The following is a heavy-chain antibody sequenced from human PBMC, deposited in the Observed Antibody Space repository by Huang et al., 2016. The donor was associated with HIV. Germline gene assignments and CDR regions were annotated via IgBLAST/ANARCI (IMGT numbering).Heavy chain of an antibody. V-gene: IGHV1-69*01. CDR1: GGSFRNFA. D-gene: IGHD3-22*01. Sequence: QVQLVQSGAEVKKPGSSVKVSCKASGGSFRNFAIGWVRQAPGQGLEWRGGSIPTLGTANYAQKFQCRVTINADESTSTAYMELSSLRSEDTAVYYCATVDYYDTSGPQRGYFDNWGQGTLVTVSS. CDR3: ATVDYYDTSGPQRGYFDN. CDR2: SIPTLGTA. J-gene: IGHJ4*02.